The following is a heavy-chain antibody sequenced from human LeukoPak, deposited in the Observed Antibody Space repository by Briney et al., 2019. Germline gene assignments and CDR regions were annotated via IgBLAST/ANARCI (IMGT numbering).Heavy chain of an antibody. V-gene: IGHV3-30*03. CDR3: ARTRYSSGWYNY. CDR1: GFTFRRYG. D-gene: IGHD6-19*01. CDR2: ISYDGSNK. Sequence: GASLRPVCAPAGFTFRRYGMHWVRQDPGKGLEWVAAISYDGSNKYYADSVKGRLTISRDNSKNTLYLQMNSLRAEDTAVYYCARTRYSSGWYNYWGQGTLVSVSS. J-gene: IGHJ4*02.